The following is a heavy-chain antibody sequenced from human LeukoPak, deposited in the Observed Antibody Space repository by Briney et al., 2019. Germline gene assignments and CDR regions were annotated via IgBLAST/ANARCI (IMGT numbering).Heavy chain of an antibody. CDR2: ISGSGGST. CDR3: AKDTLRGYTYGYDY. CDR1: GFTFSSYA. J-gene: IGHJ4*02. D-gene: IGHD5-18*01. V-gene: IGHV3-23*01. Sequence: GGSLRLSCAASGFTFSSYAMSWVRQAPGKGLEWVSGISGSGGSTYYADSVKGRFTISRDNSKNTLYLQMNSLRAEDTAVYYCAKDTLRGYTYGYDYWGQGTLVTVSS.